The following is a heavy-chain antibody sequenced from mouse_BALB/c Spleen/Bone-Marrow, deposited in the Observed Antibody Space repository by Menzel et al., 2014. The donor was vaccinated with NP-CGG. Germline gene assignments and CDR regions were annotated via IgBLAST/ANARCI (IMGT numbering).Heavy chain of an antibody. D-gene: IGHD2-1*01. V-gene: IGHV3-8*02. J-gene: IGHJ4*01. CDR1: GDSITSGY. Sequence: EVQVVESGPSLVKPSQTLSLTCSVTGDSITSGYWNWIRKFPGNKLEYMGYISYSGSTYCNPSLKSRISITRDTSKNQYYLQLNSVTTEDTATYYCARYYGNHMDYWGQGTSVTVSS. CDR3: ARYYGNHMDY. CDR2: ISYSGST.